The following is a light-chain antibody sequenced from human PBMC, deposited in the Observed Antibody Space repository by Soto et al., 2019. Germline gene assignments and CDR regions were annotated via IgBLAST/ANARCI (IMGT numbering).Light chain of an antibody. CDR2: EVS. V-gene: IGLV2-8*01. CDR3: SSYAGSNNIWV. J-gene: IGLJ3*02. Sequence: QSVLTQPPSASGSPGQSVTISCTGTSSDVGGYNYVSWYQQHPGKAPKVMIYEVSKRPSGVPDRFSGSKSGRTASLTVSGLQAEDEADYYCSSYAGSNNIWVFGGGTKVTVL. CDR1: SSDVGGYNY.